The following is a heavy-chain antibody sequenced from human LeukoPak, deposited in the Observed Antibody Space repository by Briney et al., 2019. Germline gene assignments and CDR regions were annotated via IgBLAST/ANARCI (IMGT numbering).Heavy chain of an antibody. D-gene: IGHD2-2*01. J-gene: IGHJ5*02. CDR2: ISGSGGST. Sequence: AGGSLRLSCADSGFTFSSYGMSWVRQAPGKGLEWVSAISGSGGSTYYADSVKGRFTISRDNSKNTLYLQMNSLRAEDTAVYYCAKGISSPNWFDPWGQGTLVTVSS. V-gene: IGHV3-23*01. CDR1: GFTFSSYG. CDR3: AKGISSPNWFDP.